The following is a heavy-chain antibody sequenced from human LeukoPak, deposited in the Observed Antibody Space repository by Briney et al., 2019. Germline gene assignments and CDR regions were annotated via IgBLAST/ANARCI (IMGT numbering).Heavy chain of an antibody. D-gene: IGHD1-7*01. CDR2: FSSSGSA. CDR1: GGSISGSSYY. V-gene: IGHV4-39*07. CDR3: ARKQTGTMYDV. J-gene: IGHJ4*02. Sequence: SETLSLTCIVPGGSISGSSYYWAWIRQSPGKGLEWIGTFSSSGSAYYNPSLTSRVSMSKDTSDNQFSLRLYSVTAADTAVYYCARKQTGTMYDVWGQGTQVTVSS.